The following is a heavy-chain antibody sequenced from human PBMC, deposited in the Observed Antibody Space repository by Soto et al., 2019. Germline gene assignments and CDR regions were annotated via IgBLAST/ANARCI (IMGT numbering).Heavy chain of an antibody. CDR3: ARGPIFGVPRGYYFNY. D-gene: IGHD3-3*01. CDR2: INHSGSA. Sequence: QVQLQQWGAGLLKPSETLSLTCAVYGASFSGYYWNWIRQPPGKGLEWIGEINHSGSANYNPSLKSRVTMSVDTFKNQFSLELRSLTAADTAVYYCARGPIFGVPRGYYFNYWGQGALVTVSS. J-gene: IGHJ4*02. CDR1: GASFSGYY. V-gene: IGHV4-34*01.